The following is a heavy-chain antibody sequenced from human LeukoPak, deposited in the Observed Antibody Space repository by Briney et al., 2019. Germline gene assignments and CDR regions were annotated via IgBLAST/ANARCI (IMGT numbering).Heavy chain of an antibody. CDR1: GYSFTSYW. CDR2: IYPGDSDT. V-gene: IGHV5-51*01. J-gene: IGHJ4*02. CDR3: ARAATGYYFGY. D-gene: IGHD2-15*01. Sequence: GESLKISCXGSGYSFTSYWIGWARQMPGKGLQWMRIIYPGDSDTRYSPSLQGQVTISADKSISTAYLQWSSLKASDTAMYYCARAATGYYFGYRGQGTLVTVSS.